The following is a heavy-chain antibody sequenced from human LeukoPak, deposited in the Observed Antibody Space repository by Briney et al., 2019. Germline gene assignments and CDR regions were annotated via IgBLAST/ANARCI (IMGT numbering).Heavy chain of an antibody. CDR2: ISYDGSNK. CDR3: ARTYYYDSSGSYYFDY. Sequence: GGSLRLSCAASGFTFSSYGMHWVRQAPGKGLEWVAVISYDGSNKYYADSVKGRFTISRDNSKNTLYLQMNSLRAEDTAVYYCARTYYYDSSGSYYFDYWGQGTLVTVSS. CDR1: GFTFSSYG. D-gene: IGHD3-22*01. J-gene: IGHJ4*02. V-gene: IGHV3-30*03.